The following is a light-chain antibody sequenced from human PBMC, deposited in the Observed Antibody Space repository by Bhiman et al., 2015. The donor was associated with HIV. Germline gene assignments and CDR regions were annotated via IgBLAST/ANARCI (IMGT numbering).Light chain of an antibody. V-gene: IGLV2-14*03. J-gene: IGLJ1*01. CDR2: DVR. CDR1: SSDIGFYDY. Sequence: QSSLTQPASVSGSPGQSITISCTGTSSDIGFYDYVSWYQQHPGKAPKLIIYDVRKRPSGLSNRFSGSKSGDTASLTISGLQPEDEAEYHCSSYTTRNSYVFGSATKVTVL. CDR3: SSYTTRNSYV.